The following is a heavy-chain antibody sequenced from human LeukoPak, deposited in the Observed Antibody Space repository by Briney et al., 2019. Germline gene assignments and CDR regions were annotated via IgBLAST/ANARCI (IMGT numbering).Heavy chain of an antibody. CDR3: ARSMVRGLIPYYYYMDV. Sequence: SETLSLTCAVYGGSFSGHYWSWIRQPPGKGLEWIGEINHSGSTNYNPSLKSRVTISVDTSKNQCSLKLSSVTAADTAVYYCARSMVRGLIPYYYYMDVGAKGTTVTVSS. J-gene: IGHJ6*03. CDR1: GGSFSGHY. V-gene: IGHV4-34*01. D-gene: IGHD3-10*01. CDR2: INHSGST.